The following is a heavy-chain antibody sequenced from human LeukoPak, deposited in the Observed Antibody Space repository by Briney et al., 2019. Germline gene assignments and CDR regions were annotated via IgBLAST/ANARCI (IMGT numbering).Heavy chain of an antibody. Sequence: PGGSLRLSCAASGFTFSRFGMQWVRQAPGKGLEWVAVIHNDGTTGQHVDSVKGRFTISKDNFQNTLYLEMNSLRDDDTAVYYCAKEGAEFIGYLDVWGKGTTVTVSS. J-gene: IGHJ6*03. CDR3: AKEGAEFIGYLDV. D-gene: IGHD1-26*01. CDR1: GFTFSRFG. V-gene: IGHV3-33*03. CDR2: IHNDGTTG.